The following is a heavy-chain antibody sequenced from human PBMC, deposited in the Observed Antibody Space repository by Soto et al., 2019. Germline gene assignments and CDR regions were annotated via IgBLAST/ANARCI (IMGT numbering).Heavy chain of an antibody. CDR2: IYYSGST. J-gene: IGHJ4*02. D-gene: IGHD4-17*01. V-gene: IGHV4-39*01. CDR3: ASLYGDYVDS. CDR1: GGSISSRSYY. Sequence: PSETLSLTCTVSGGSISSRSYYWGWIRQPPGKGLEWIANIYYSGSTDYNPSLKSRVTISVDTSQNQFSLKLSSVTAADTAVYYCASLYGDYVDSWGQGTLVTVSS.